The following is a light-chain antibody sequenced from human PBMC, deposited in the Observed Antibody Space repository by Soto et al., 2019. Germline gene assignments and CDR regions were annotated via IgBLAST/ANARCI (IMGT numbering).Light chain of an antibody. V-gene: IGKV3-15*01. CDR2: AVS. J-gene: IGKJ5*01. CDR1: QSISSN. CDR3: QQRSNWPPIT. Sequence: EILMTQSPATLSVSPGERATLSCRASQSISSNLAWYQQKPGQAPRLLIYAVSTRASGIPARFRGSGSGTDFTLTISSLEAEDFAVYYCQQRSNWPPITFGQGTRLEIK.